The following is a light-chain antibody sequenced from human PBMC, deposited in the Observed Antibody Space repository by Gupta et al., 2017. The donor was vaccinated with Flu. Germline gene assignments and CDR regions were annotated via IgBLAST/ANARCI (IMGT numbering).Light chain of an antibody. Sequence: SSVLTQPPSVSVAPGQTASITCGGDNSGSKSVHWYQQKAGQAPVLVVYDDSDRPSGIPERFSGSNSGSTATLTSSRVEAGDEADDYCQVWDGSSDHPCMFGGGTKLTVL. CDR2: DDS. V-gene: IGLV3-21*02. CDR1: NSGSKS. J-gene: IGLJ3*02. CDR3: QVWDGSSDHPCM.